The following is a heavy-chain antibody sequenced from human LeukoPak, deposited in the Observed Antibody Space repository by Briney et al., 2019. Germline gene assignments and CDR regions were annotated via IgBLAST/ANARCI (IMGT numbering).Heavy chain of an antibody. D-gene: IGHD3-16*01. CDR3: ARGLPGGGNLYYFDY. J-gene: IGHJ4*02. Sequence: SETLSLTCTVSGGSISSGDYYWSWIRQPPGKGLEWIGYIYYSGSTYYNPSLKSRVTISVDTSKNQFSLKLSSVTAADTAVYYCARGLPGGGNLYYFDYWGQGTLVTVSS. V-gene: IGHV4-30-4*01. CDR1: GGSISSGDYY. CDR2: IYYSGST.